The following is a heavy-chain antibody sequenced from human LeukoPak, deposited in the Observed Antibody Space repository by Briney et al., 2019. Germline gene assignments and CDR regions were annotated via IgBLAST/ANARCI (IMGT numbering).Heavy chain of an antibody. CDR1: GFTFSSYS. CDR2: ISSSSSYI. V-gene: IGHV3-21*01. J-gene: IGHJ3*02. Sequence: GGSLRLSCAASGFTFSSYSMNWVRQAPGKGLEWVSSISSSSSYIYYADSVKGRFTISRDNAKNSLYLQMNSLRAEDTAVYYCARSISRGYDSSGYYYGPDAFDIWGQGTMVTVSS. CDR3: ARSISRGYDSSGYYYGPDAFDI. D-gene: IGHD3-22*01.